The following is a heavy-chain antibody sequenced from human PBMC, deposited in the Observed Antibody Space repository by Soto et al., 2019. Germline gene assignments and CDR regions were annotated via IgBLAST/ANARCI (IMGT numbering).Heavy chain of an antibody. V-gene: IGHV1-69*01. Sequence: QVQLVQSGAEVKKPGSSVKVSCKASGDTFSSYAIIWVRQAPGQGLEWMGGIIPIFGTANYAQKFQGRVTITADESTSTAYMDLSSLRSEDTAVYYCARGLVPAANEEYYFDYWGQGTLVTVSS. J-gene: IGHJ4*02. CDR2: IIPIFGTA. CDR1: GDTFSSYA. CDR3: ARGLVPAANEEYYFDY. D-gene: IGHD2-2*01.